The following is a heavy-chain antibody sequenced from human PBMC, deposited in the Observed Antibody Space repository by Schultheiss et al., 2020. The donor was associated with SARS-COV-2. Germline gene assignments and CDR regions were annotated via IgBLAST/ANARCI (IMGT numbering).Heavy chain of an antibody. J-gene: IGHJ4*02. CDR2: IYYTGST. CDR3: ASSLDYASGGQDY. V-gene: IGHV4-59*01. Sequence: SQTLSLTCTVSGGSISSYYWSWVRQPPGKGLEWIGYIYYTGSTNYNPSLNSRVTISVDTSKNQLSLRLSSVTAADTAVYYCASSLDYASGGQDYWGQGTLVTVSS. CDR1: GGSISSYY. D-gene: IGHD3-10*01.